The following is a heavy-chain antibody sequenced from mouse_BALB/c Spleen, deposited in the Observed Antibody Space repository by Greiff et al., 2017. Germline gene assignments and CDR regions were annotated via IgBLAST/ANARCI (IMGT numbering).Heavy chain of an antibody. CDR3: TRDYYYGSSFYFDY. CDR2: ISSGGSYT. V-gene: IGHV5-6-4*01. J-gene: IGHJ2*01. D-gene: IGHD1-1*01. Sequence: EVMLVESGGGLVKPGGSLKLSCAASGFTFSSYTMSWVRQTPEKRLEWVATISSGGSYTYYPDSVKGRFTISRDNAKNTLYLQMSSLKSEDTAMYYCTRDYYYGSSFYFDYWGQGTTLTVSS. CDR1: GFTFSSYT.